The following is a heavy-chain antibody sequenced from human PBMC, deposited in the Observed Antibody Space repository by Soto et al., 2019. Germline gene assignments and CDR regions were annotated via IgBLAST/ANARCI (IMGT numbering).Heavy chain of an antibody. Sequence: QVQLVESGGGVVQSGRSLRLSCAASGFVFSDYAMHWVRQAPSKGLEWLTMIWSDGSNKFYADSLKDRLTISRDNSNNMVFLEMSGLRAEDSAVYYCAREGGSGWRLDYWGQGTLVSVSS. D-gene: IGHD6-19*01. CDR2: IWSDGSNK. CDR3: AREGGSGWRLDY. V-gene: IGHV3-33*01. CDR1: GFVFSDYA. J-gene: IGHJ4*02.